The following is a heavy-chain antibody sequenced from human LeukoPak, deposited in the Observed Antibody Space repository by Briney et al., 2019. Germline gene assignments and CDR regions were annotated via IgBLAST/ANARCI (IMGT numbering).Heavy chain of an antibody. CDR3: ARTDQRGGHFDY. V-gene: IGHV4-4*07. CDR2: IYASGST. D-gene: IGHD3-10*01. J-gene: IGHJ4*02. Sequence: SETLSLTCTVSGGFINSYYWSWVRQPAGKGLEWIGRIYASGSTNYNPSLKSRVIMSVDTSKNQFSLKLNSLTAADTAVYYCARTDQRGGHFDYWGQGTLVTVSS. CDR1: GGFINSYY.